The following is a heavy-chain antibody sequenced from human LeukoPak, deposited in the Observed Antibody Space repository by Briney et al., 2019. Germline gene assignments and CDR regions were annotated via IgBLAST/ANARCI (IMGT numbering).Heavy chain of an antibody. CDR2: IYYSGST. CDR1: GGSISSYY. D-gene: IGHD5-24*01. Sequence: SSETLSLTCTVSGGSISSYYWSWIRQPPGKGLEWIGYIYYSGSTNYNPSLKSRVTISVDTSKNQFSLKLSSVTAADTAVYYCAGAPRSDPVEMRWGQGTLVTVSS. J-gene: IGHJ4*02. CDR3: AGAPRSDPVEMR. V-gene: IGHV4-59*01.